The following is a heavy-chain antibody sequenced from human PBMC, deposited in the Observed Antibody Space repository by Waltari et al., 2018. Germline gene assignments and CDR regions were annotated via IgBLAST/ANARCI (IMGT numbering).Heavy chain of an antibody. D-gene: IGHD3-3*01. J-gene: IGHJ6*03. CDR3: ARVDKGGGSYYDFWSGLGQDYYMDV. Sequence: QVQLQESGPGLVKPSETLSLTCTVSGGSISSYYWSWIRQPPGKGLAWIGYIYYSGSTNYNPSLKSRVTISVDTSKNQFSLKLSSVTAADTAVYYCARVDKGGGSYYDFWSGLGQDYYMDVWGKGTTVTISS. CDR2: IYYSGST. V-gene: IGHV4-59*01. CDR1: GGSISSYY.